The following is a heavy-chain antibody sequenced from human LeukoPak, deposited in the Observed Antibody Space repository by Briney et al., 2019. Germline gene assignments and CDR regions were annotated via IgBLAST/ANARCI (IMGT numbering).Heavy chain of an antibody. Sequence: PGGSLRLSCAASEFTFSTYGMHWVRQAPGKGLEWVSYISSSSSTIYYADSVKGRFTISRDNAKNSLYLQMNSLRAEDTAVYYCARPLLGYYYYGMDVWGQGTTVTVSS. J-gene: IGHJ6*02. V-gene: IGHV3-48*04. CDR2: ISSSSSTI. CDR3: ARPLLGYYYYGMDV. CDR1: EFTFSTYG. D-gene: IGHD7-27*01.